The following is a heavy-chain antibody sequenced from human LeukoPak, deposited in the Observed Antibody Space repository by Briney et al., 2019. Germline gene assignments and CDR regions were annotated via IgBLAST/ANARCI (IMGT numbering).Heavy chain of an antibody. J-gene: IGHJ4*02. CDR1: GFSFSSYS. V-gene: IGHV3-23*01. CDR2: ISGSGGST. Sequence: GGSLRLSCAASGFSFSSYSMNWVRQAPGKGLEWASAISGSGGSTYYADSVKGRFTISRDNSKNTLYLQMNSLRAEDTAVYYCAKDPYCSSTSCYDRYFDYWGQGTLVTVSS. D-gene: IGHD2-2*01. CDR3: AKDPYCSSTSCYDRYFDY.